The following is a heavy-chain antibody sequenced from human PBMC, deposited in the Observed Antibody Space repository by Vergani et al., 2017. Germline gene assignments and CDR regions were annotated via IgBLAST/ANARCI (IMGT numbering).Heavy chain of an antibody. J-gene: IGHJ4*02. CDR2: ISGSGGST. CDR3: ARAWYYYDSSGYRMYYFDY. CDR1: GFTFSSYA. V-gene: IGHV3-23*01. Sequence: EVQLLESGGGLVQPGGSLRLSCAASGFTFSSYAMSWVRQAPGKGLEWVSAISGSGGSTYYADSVKGRFTISRDNSKNTLYLQMNSLRAEDTAVYYCARAWYYYDSSGYRMYYFDYWGQGTLVTVSS. D-gene: IGHD3-22*01.